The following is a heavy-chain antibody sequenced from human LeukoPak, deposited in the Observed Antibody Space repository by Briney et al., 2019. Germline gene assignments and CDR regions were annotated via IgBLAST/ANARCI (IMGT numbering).Heavy chain of an antibody. CDR3: ARAGLISEKGRYYFDY. J-gene: IGHJ4*02. CDR1: GFTFSSYW. V-gene: IGHV3-7*01. D-gene: IGHD3/OR15-3a*01. CDR2: IKQDGSEK. Sequence: GGSLRLPCAASGFTFSSYWMSWVRQAPGKGLEWVANIKQDGSEKYYVDSVKGRFTISRDNAKNSLYLQMNSLRAEDTAVYYCARAGLISEKGRYYFDYWGQGTLVTVSS.